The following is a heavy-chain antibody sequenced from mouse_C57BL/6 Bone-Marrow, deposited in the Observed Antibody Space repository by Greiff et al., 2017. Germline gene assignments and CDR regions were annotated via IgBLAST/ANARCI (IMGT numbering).Heavy chain of an antibody. CDR1: GYTFTSYW. J-gene: IGHJ2*01. D-gene: IGHD1-1*01. CDR2: IDPSDSYT. Sequence: QVQLQQPGAELVKPGASVKLSCKASGYTFTSYWMQWVKQRPGQGLEWIGEIDPSDSYTNYNQKFKGKATLTVDTSSSTAYMQLSSLTSEDSAVYYCARRENSNYYLYWGQGTTLTVSS. CDR3: ARRENSNYYLY. V-gene: IGHV1-50*01.